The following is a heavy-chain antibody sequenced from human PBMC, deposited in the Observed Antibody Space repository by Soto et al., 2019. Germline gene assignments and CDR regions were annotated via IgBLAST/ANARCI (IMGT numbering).Heavy chain of an antibody. CDR2: MNPNSGNT. D-gene: IGHD3-3*01. CDR3: ARGPIIAHYDFWSGYYGRGYSYGRDAFDI. V-gene: IGHV1-8*01. J-gene: IGHJ3*02. Sequence: ASVKVSCKASGYTFTSYDINWVRQATGQGLEWMGWMNPNSGNTGYAQKFQGRVTMTRNTSISTAYMEPSSLRSEDTAVYYCARGPIIAHYDFWSGYYGRGYSYGRDAFDIWGQGTMVTVSS. CDR1: GYTFTSYD.